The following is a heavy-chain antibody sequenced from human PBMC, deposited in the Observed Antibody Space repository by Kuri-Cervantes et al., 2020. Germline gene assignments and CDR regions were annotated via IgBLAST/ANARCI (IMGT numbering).Heavy chain of an antibody. D-gene: IGHD6-19*01. Sequence: GESLKISCAASGFTFSDYSMNWFRQAPGKGLEWVSSISGTSSHIYYADSVKGRFTISRDNAKNSLYLQMNSLRAEDTAVYYCAKSFGWYFDYWGQGTLVTVSS. CDR2: ISGTSSHI. CDR1: GFTFSDYS. J-gene: IGHJ4*02. CDR3: AKSFGWYFDY. V-gene: IGHV3-21*01.